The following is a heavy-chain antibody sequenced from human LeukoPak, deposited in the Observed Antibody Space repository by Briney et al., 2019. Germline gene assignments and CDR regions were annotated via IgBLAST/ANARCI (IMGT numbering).Heavy chain of an antibody. CDR1: GGSISSGDFY. Sequence: SETLSLTCSVSGGSISSGDFYWGWIRQPPGKGLEWIGNIHYTRSTFYKSSLKSRLTISVDTSKNQFSLKLSSVTAADTAVYYCARHRTYDSTDPWGQGTLVTVSS. CDR2: IHYTRST. V-gene: IGHV4-39*01. J-gene: IGHJ5*02. D-gene: IGHD3-22*01. CDR3: ARHRTYDSTDP.